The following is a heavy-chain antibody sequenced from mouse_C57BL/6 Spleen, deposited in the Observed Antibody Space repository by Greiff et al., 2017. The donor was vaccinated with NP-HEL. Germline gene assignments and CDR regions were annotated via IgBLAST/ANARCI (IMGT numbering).Heavy chain of an antibody. D-gene: IGHD4-1*01. V-gene: IGHV1-64*01. CDR1: GYTFTSYW. Sequence: QVQLQQSGAELVKPGASVKLSCKASGYTFTSYWMHWVKQRPGQGLEWIGMIHPNSGSTNYNEKFKSKATLTVDKSSSTAYMQLSSLTSEDSAVYYCARFWDEGYFDYWGQGTTLTVSS. CDR2: IHPNSGST. CDR3: ARFWDEGYFDY. J-gene: IGHJ2*01.